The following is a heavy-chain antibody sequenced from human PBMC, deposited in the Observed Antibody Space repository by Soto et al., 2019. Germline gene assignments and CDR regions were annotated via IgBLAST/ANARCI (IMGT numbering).Heavy chain of an antibody. CDR1: GYTFTSYD. Sequence: QVQLVQSAAEVKKHGASVKVSCKASGYTFTSYDINWVRQATGQGLEWMGWMNPNSGNTGYAQKFQGRVTLTRNTSISTAYMELSSLRSEDTAVYYCARADYYDRSGYLLPCGYWGQGTLVTVSS. CDR3: ARADYYDRSGYLLPCGY. D-gene: IGHD3-22*01. V-gene: IGHV1-8*01. CDR2: MNPNSGNT. J-gene: IGHJ4*02.